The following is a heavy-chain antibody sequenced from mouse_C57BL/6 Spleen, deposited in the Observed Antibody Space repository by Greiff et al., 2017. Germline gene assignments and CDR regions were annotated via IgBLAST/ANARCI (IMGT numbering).Heavy chain of an antibody. CDR1: GFAFSSSW. V-gene: IGHV1-82*01. D-gene: IGHD2-1*01. CDR3: ERIYYGNYNYFDY. J-gene: IGHJ2*01. Sequence: QVQLQQSGPELVKPGASVKISCTASGFAFSSSWMNWVQQRPGKGLEWIGRIYPGDGDTNYNGKFKGKATLTADKSSSTAYMQLSSLTSEDSAVYFCERIYYGNYNYFDYWGQGTTLTVSS. CDR2: IYPGDGDT.